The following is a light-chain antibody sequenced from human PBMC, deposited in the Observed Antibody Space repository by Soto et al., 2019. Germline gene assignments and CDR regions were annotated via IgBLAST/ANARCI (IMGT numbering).Light chain of an antibody. CDR3: QQYHTWPIT. V-gene: IGKV3-11*01. CDR2: DAS. Sequence: EIVLTQSPATLSLSPGERATLSCRASQSVSSYLAWYQQKPGQAPRLLIYDASNRATGILARFSGSGSGTDSTLTISSLQSEDCAIYYCQQYHTWPITFGQGKRLEIK. CDR1: QSVSSY. J-gene: IGKJ5*01.